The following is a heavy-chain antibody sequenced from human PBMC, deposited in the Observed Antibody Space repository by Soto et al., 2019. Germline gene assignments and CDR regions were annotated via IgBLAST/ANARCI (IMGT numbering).Heavy chain of an antibody. V-gene: IGHV3-48*01. J-gene: IGHJ5*02. CDR3: ARHPERIAQIGWFDP. Sequence: GGSLRLSCAASGFTFSSYSMNWVRQAPGKGLEWVSYISSSSSTMYYADSVKGRFTISRDNAKNSLYLQMNSLRAEDTAVYYCARHPERIAQIGWFDPLGQGNLVTVS. CDR2: ISSSSSTM. CDR1: GFTFSSYS. D-gene: IGHD6-13*01.